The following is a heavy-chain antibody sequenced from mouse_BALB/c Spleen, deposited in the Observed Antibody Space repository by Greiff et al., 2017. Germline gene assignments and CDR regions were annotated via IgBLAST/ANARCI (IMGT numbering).Heavy chain of an antibody. CDR2: IDPETGGT. J-gene: IGHJ3*01. D-gene: IGHD1-1*02. Sequence: QVQLQQSGAELVRPGASVTLSCKASGYTFTDYEMHWVKQTPVHGLEWIGAIDPETGGTAYNQKFKGKATLTADKSSSTAYMELRSLTSEDSAVYYCTYGFRAYWGQGTLVTVSA. CDR1: GYTFTDYE. CDR3: TYGFRAY. V-gene: IGHV1-15*01.